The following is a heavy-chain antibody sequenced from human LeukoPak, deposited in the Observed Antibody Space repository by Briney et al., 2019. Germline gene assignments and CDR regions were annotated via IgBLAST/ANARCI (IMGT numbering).Heavy chain of an antibody. J-gene: IGHJ5*02. D-gene: IGHD1-1*01. V-gene: IGHV3-53*01. CDR2: IYSGGST. Sequence: PGGSLRLSCAASGLTVNSNSMSWVRKAPGKGLEWVSVIYSGGSTDYADSVKGRFTISRDNSKNTLYLQMNSLRAEDTAVYYCATYQLGQLSNWFDPWGQGTLVTVSS. CDR1: GLTVNSNS. CDR3: ATYQLGQLSNWFDP.